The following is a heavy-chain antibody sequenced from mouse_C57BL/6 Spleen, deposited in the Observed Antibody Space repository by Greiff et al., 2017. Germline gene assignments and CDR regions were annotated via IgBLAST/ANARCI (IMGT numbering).Heavy chain of an antibody. CDR3: ARGSNGPMDY. V-gene: IGHV1-82*01. J-gene: IGHJ4*01. CDR1: GYAFSSSW. D-gene: IGHD2-5*01. CDR2: IYPGDGDT. Sequence: VQVVESGPELVKPGASVKLSCKASGYAFSSSWMNWVKQRPGKGLEWIGRIYPGDGDTNYNGKFKGKATLTADKSSSTAYMQLSSLTSEDSAVYYCARGSNGPMDYWGQGTSVTVSS.